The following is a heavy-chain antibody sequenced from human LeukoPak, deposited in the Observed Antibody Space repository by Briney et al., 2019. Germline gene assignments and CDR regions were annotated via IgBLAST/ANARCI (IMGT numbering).Heavy chain of an antibody. Sequence: SETLSLTCTVSGYSISSGYYWGWIRQPPGKGLEWIGSIYHSGSTYYNPSLKSRVTISVDTSKNQFSLKLSSVTAADTAVYYCARAHGDSDYWGQGTLVTVSS. CDR2: IYHSGST. CDR3: ARAHGDSDY. D-gene: IGHD4-17*01. CDR1: GYSISSGYY. V-gene: IGHV4-38-2*02. J-gene: IGHJ4*02.